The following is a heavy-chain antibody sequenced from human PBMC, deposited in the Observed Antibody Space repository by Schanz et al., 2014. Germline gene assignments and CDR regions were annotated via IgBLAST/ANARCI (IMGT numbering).Heavy chain of an antibody. D-gene: IGHD6-13*01. J-gene: IGHJ5*02. CDR3: ARDLIAAAESWFDP. V-gene: IGHV1-8*01. CDR2: MNPANGNT. Sequence: QVQLVQSGAEVKKPGASVRVSCKASGYSFTTYDVNWVRQATGQGLEWMGWMNPANGNTLYSPRLNGRVSISSDTAASTVYLHFSSLKSDDTAVYYCARDLIAAAESWFDPWGQGTPITVSS. CDR1: GYSFTTYD.